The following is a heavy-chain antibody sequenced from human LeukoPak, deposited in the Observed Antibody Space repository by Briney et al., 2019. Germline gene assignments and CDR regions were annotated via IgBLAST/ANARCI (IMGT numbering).Heavy chain of an antibody. CDR1: GYTFNTYG. D-gene: IGHD2-15*01. CDR3: LRDALRPRLTPDY. Sequence: GASVKVSCRASGYTFNTYGISWVRQAPGQGHEWMRWISTYNGDTNYVQNLQGRVTMTTDTSTSTAYMELMSLRSDDTAVYYCLRDALRPRLTPDYWGQGTLVTISS. V-gene: IGHV1-18*01. J-gene: IGHJ4*02. CDR2: ISTYNGDT.